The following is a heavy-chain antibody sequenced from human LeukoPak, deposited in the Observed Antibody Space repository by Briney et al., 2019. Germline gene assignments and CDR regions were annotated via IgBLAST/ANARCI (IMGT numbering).Heavy chain of an antibody. CDR3: TMGVTPFPSRLWFGELLGGGLDY. D-gene: IGHD3-10*01. CDR1: GFTFSVYE. CDR2: IRNSGSIT. J-gene: IGHJ4*02. V-gene: IGHV3-48*03. Sequence: PGGSLRLSCAASGFTFSVYEMNWVRQAPGKGLEWVSYIRNSGSITYYADSVKGRFTISRDNAKNSLYLQMNSLRDEDTAVYYCTMGVTPFPSRLWFGELLGGGLDYWGQGTLVTVSS.